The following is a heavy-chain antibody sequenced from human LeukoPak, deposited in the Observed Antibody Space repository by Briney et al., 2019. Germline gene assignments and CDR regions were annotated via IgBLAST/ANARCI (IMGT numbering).Heavy chain of an antibody. CDR3: ARQTGSGLFILP. CDR2: INHSGSS. V-gene: IGHV4-34*01. J-gene: IGHJ4*02. CDR1: GGSFSGYY. D-gene: IGHD3/OR15-3a*01. Sequence: SETLSLTCAVYGGSFSGYYWSWIRQPPGKGLEWTGEINHSGSSNYNPSLKSRVTISVDTSTNQFSPRLTSVTAADTAVYYCARQTGSGLFILPGGQGTLVTVSS.